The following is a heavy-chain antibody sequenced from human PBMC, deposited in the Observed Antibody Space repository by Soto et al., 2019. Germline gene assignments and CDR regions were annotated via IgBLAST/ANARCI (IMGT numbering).Heavy chain of an antibody. V-gene: IGHV1-18*01. J-gene: IGHJ4*02. CDR3: ARDEGVCSNSTCYYGTTVGIPDY. Sequence: QVQLVQSGGEVKKPGASVKVSCKASGYTFTTSGVTWVGQAPGQGLEWMGWISGYNGNTNYAQKFQSRVTMTTDTSTSTAYMELRSLRSDDTAMYYCARDEGVCSNSTCYYGTTVGIPDYWGQGTLVTVSS. CDR1: GYTFTTSG. CDR2: ISGYNGNT. D-gene: IGHD2-2*01.